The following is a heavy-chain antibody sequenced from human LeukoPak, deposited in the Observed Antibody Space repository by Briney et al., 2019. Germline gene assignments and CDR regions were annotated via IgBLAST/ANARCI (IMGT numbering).Heavy chain of an antibody. J-gene: IGHJ3*02. Sequence: SETLSLTCTVSGGSISSYYWSWIRQPPGKGLEWIGYIYYSGSTNYNPSLKSRVTLSVDTSKNQFSLKLSSVTAADTAVYYCARHLLGGDAFDIWGQGTMVTVSS. CDR3: ARHLLGGDAFDI. CDR2: IYYSGST. D-gene: IGHD3-16*01. CDR1: GGSISSYY. V-gene: IGHV4-59*08.